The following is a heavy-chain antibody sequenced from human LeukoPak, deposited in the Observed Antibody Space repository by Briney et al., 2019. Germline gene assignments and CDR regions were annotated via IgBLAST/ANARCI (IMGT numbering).Heavy chain of an antibody. J-gene: IGHJ6*03. CDR3: ASRGDYDILTGQPYYYYMDV. CDR2: ISGSSSLI. V-gene: IGHV3-48*03. D-gene: IGHD3-9*01. Sequence: PGGSLRLSCTASGFTFSSSEMNWVRQAPGKGLEWVSFISGSSSLIYYADSVKGRFTISRDNAKNSLYLQMNSLRAEDTAVYYCASRGDYDILTGQPYYYYMDVWGKGTTVTISS. CDR1: GFTFSSSE.